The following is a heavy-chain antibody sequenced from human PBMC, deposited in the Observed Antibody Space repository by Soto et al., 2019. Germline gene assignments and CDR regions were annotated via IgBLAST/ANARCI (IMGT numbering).Heavy chain of an antibody. V-gene: IGHV4-34*01. J-gene: IGHJ4*02. CDR3: ARGPGVSTLRRITMVRGVFDY. CDR2: INHSGST. Sequence: SETLSITCSVYGGSFSGYYWSWIRQPPGKGLEWIGEINHSGSTNYNPSLKSRVTISVDTSKNQFSLKLSSVTAADTAVYYCARGPGVSTLRRITMVRGVFDYWGQGTLVTVSS. CDR1: GGSFSGYY. D-gene: IGHD3-10*01.